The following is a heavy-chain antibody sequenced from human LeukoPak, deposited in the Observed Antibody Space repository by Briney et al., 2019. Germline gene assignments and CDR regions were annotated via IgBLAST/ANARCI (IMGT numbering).Heavy chain of an antibody. Sequence: ASVKVSCKASGYTFTGYYMHWVRQAPGQGLEWMGWINPNSGGTNYAQKFQGRVTMTRDTSISTAYMELSRLRSDDTAVYYCARGSYYYDSSGSDYLDYWGQGTLVTVSS. V-gene: IGHV1-2*02. CDR1: GYTFTGYY. CDR3: ARGSYYYDSSGSDYLDY. J-gene: IGHJ4*02. CDR2: INPNSGGT. D-gene: IGHD3-22*01.